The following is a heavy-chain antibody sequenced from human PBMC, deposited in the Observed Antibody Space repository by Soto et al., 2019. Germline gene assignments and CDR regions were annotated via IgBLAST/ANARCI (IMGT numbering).Heavy chain of an antibody. D-gene: IGHD2-2*01. Sequence: QVPLVQSGAEVKKPGASVKVSCKASAYTFTSYGISWVRQAPGQGLEWMGWISAYNGNTNSAQKLQGRVTLTTDTSTSTAYMELRSLRSDDTAVYYCARTYCSSTSCYISGAFDIWGQGTMVTVSS. V-gene: IGHV1-18*01. CDR2: ISAYNGNT. CDR1: AYTFTSYG. J-gene: IGHJ3*02. CDR3: ARTYCSSTSCYISGAFDI.